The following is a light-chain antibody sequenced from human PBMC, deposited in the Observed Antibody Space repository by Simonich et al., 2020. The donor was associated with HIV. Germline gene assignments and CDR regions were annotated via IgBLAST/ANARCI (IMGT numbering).Light chain of an antibody. CDR2: WAS. CDR3: QQYYSTPFT. Sequence: DIVMTQSPDSLAVSLGERATINCKSSQSVLYSSNNKNHLAWYQQKPGQPPKLLIYWASTRESGVPDRFSGSGSGTDFTLTISSLQAEDVAVYYCQQYYSTPFTFGSGTKVDIK. J-gene: IGKJ3*01. V-gene: IGKV4-1*01. CDR1: QSVLYSSNNKNH.